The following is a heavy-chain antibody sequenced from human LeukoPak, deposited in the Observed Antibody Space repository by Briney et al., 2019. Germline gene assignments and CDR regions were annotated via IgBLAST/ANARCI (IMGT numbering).Heavy chain of an antibody. Sequence: KASETLSLTCTVSGGSISNYYWAWIRQPAGQGLEWIGRLYVGRNTDHNPSLKSRVTMSVDSSKNQFSLRLRSVTAADTAVYYCAREHKDYDGDGYYYDNWGQGTLVTVSS. CDR1: GGSISNYY. J-gene: IGHJ4*02. V-gene: IGHV4-4*07. D-gene: IGHD3-22*01. CDR3: AREHKDYDGDGYYYDN. CDR2: LYVGRNT.